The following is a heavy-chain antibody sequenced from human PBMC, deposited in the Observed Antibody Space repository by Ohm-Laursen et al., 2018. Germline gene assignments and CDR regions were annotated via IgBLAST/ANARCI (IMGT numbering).Heavy chain of an antibody. J-gene: IGHJ4*02. D-gene: IGHD4-17*01. CDR3: ASQPYGDYDY. CDR1: GFIFSSYG. CDR2: ISYDGSDK. V-gene: IGHV3-30*03. Sequence: SLRLSCTASGFIFSSYGMHWVRQAPGIGLEWLAVISYDGSDKYYADSVKGRFTISRDNSKNTLYLQMNSLRAEDTAVYYCASQPYGDYDYWGQGTLVTVSS.